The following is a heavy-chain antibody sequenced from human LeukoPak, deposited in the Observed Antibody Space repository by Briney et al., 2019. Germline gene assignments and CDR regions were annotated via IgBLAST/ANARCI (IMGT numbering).Heavy chain of an antibody. Sequence: ASVKVSCKASGYDFINYGISWVRQAPGQGLEWMGWRSIYNGNTDYKLQGRVTMTTDTSTSTAYMEVRSLRSDDTAVYYCARGGPFPSSSSSREYYLDYWGQRTLVTVSS. CDR1: GYDFINYG. V-gene: IGHV1-18*01. J-gene: IGHJ4*02. D-gene: IGHD6-6*01. CDR3: ARGGPFPSSSSSREYYLDY. CDR2: RSIYNGNT.